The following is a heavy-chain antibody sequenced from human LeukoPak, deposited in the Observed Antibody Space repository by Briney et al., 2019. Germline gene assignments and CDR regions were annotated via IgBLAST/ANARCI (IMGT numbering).Heavy chain of an antibody. J-gene: IGHJ4*02. V-gene: IGHV3-33*08. D-gene: IGHD4-17*01. CDR1: GFTFSSYA. CDR3: ASAGRGDYGDSFDY. CDR2: IWYDGSNK. Sequence: GGSLRLSCAASGFTFSSYAMHWVRQAPGKGLEWVAVIWYDGSNKYYADSVKGRFTISRDNSKNTLYLQMNSLRAEDTAVYYCASAGRGDYGDSFDYWGQGTLVTVSS.